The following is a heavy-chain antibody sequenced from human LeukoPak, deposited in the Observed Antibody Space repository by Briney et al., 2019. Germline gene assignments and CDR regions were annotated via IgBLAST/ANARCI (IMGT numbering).Heavy chain of an antibody. D-gene: IGHD1-26*01. Sequence: SETLSLTCTVSGGTISNYCWSWIRQPPGKGLEWIAYIDYSGSTNYNPSLKSRVTISVDASRNQFSLNLSSVTAADTAVYYCARDRRRDLLHAFDIWGQGTMVTVSS. CDR1: GGTISNYC. CDR2: IDYSGST. J-gene: IGHJ3*02. CDR3: ARDRRRDLLHAFDI. V-gene: IGHV4-59*01.